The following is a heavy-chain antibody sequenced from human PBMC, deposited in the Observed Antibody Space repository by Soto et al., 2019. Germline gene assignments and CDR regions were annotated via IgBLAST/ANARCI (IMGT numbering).Heavy chain of an antibody. D-gene: IGHD3-9*01. CDR1: GGTFSSYA. J-gene: IGHJ6*02. CDR2: IIPIFGTA. V-gene: IGHV1-69*01. Sequence: QVQLGQSGAEVKKPGSSVKVSCKASGGTFSSYAISWVRQAPGQGLEWMGGIIPIFGTANYAQKFQGRVTITADESTSTAYMELSSLRSEDTAVYYCARGNLTGYYNYYYYYGMDVWGQGTTVTVSS. CDR3: ARGNLTGYYNYYYYYGMDV.